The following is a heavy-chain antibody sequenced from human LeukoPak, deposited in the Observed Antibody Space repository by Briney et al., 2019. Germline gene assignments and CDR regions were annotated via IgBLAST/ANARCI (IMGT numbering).Heavy chain of an antibody. D-gene: IGHD3-10*01. Sequence: SETLSLTCTVSGGSISSYYWSWIRQPPGKGLEWIGYIYYSGSTNYNPSLKSRVIISVDTSKNQFSLKLSSVTAADTAVYYCARTYYYGSGSPYDAFDIWGQGTMVTVSS. J-gene: IGHJ3*02. CDR2: IYYSGST. V-gene: IGHV4-59*01. CDR1: GGSISSYY. CDR3: ARTYYYGSGSPYDAFDI.